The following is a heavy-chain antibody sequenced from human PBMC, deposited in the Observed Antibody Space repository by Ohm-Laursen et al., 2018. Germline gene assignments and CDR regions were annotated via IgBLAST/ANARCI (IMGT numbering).Heavy chain of an antibody. Sequence: ATVKISCKASGYTFDSFGITWVRQAPGQGLEWMGWISAYNGNTNYAQKLQGRVTMTTDTSTSTAYMELRSLRSDDTAVYYCARERMTTGTHYYYYYGMDVWGQGTTVTVSS. V-gene: IGHV1-18*01. CDR2: ISAYNGNT. J-gene: IGHJ6*02. CDR3: ARERMTTGTHYYYYYGMDV. D-gene: IGHD4-17*01. CDR1: GYTFDSFG.